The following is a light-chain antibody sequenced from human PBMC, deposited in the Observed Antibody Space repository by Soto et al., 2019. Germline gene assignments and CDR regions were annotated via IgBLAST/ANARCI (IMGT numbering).Light chain of an antibody. Sequence: DIVMTQSPSTLSVSPGERATLSCRASQSVSSNLAWYQQKPGQAPRLLIYGASSRATGIPARFSGSGSGTEVSLTISSLQSEDVAVYYCQQYNNWPPWTFGQGTKVDIK. CDR2: GAS. J-gene: IGKJ1*01. V-gene: IGKV3-15*01. CDR1: QSVSSN. CDR3: QQYNNWPPWT.